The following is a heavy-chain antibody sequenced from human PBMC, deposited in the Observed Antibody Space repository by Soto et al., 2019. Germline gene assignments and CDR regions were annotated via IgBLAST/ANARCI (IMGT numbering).Heavy chain of an antibody. CDR1: GGSRIAYY. CDR3: ARNERYFASLLGACDI. V-gene: IGHV4-59*01. CDR2: NYYSGSN. Sequence: SETLSLTCTVSGGSRIAYYWNWMRQPPGKGLQWIGYNYYSGSNTYKPSPKSRVTISIEKSKNQFSLKLSSATAADPAVYYCARNERYFASLLGACDIPGPATMLTV. D-gene: IGHD3-9*01. J-gene: IGHJ3*02.